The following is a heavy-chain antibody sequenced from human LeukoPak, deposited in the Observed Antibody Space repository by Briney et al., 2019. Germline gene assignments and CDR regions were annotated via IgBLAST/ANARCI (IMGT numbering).Heavy chain of an antibody. D-gene: IGHD2-21*01. CDR1: GYTFTGHY. CDR2: INPNNGGT. CDR3: ARDRVLCGGDCYDP. J-gene: IGHJ5*02. Sequence: GASVKVSCKASGYTFTGHYMHWVRQAPGQGLEWMGWINPNNGGTSYAQKFQGRVTMTRDTSISTAYMELSRLRSDDTAVYYCARDRVLCGGDCYDPWGQGTLVTVSS. V-gene: IGHV1-2*02.